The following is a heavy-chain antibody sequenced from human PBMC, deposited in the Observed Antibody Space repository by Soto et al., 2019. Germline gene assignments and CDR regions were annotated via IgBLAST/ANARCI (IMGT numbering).Heavy chain of an antibody. V-gene: IGHV1-8*01. CDR1: GYTFTSYD. Sequence: GASVKVSCKASGYTFTSYDIKWVRQATGQGLEWMGWMNPNSGNTGYAQKFQGRVTMTRNTSISTAYMELSSLRSEDTAVYYCARVRMVRGTNWFDPWGQGTLVTVSS. CDR2: MNPNSGNT. J-gene: IGHJ5*02. CDR3: ARVRMVRGTNWFDP. D-gene: IGHD3-10*01.